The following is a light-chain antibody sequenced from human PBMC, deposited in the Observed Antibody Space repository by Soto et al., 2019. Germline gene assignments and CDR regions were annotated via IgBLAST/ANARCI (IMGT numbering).Light chain of an antibody. J-gene: IGKJ2*01. CDR3: QQYYTTPSNT. V-gene: IGKV4-1*01. CDR1: QSILYTSNNKNY. CDR2: WES. Sequence: DIVMTQSPDSLAVSLGERAAINCKSSQSILYTSNNKNYLAWYQQKPGQPPKLLIYWESTRESGFPDRFSGSGSGTDFTLTISSLLDEHVAVYYGQQYYTTPSNTSGQGTKLEI.